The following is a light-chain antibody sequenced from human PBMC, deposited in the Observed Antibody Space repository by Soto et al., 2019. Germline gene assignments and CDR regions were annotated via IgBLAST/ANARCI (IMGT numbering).Light chain of an antibody. CDR1: SSDVGGYNY. CDR2: EVT. CDR3: SSFAGRNNVV. J-gene: IGLJ2*01. Sequence: QSALTQPPSASGSPGQSVTISCTGSSSDVGGYNYVSWYQYHPGKAPKLMIYEVTKRPSGVPDRFSGSKSGNTASLTVSGLQAEDEADYYCSSFAGRNNVVFGGGTKVTVL. V-gene: IGLV2-8*01.